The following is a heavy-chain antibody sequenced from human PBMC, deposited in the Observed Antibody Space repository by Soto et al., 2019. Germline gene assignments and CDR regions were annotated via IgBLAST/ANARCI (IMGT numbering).Heavy chain of an antibody. J-gene: IGHJ3*02. CDR2: IYTSGTT. CDR1: GLTVSDKY. V-gene: IGHV3-53*01. CDR3: ARDGFGRYDGSGSEAFDI. D-gene: IGHD3-10*01. Sequence: GGSLRLSCAASGLTVSDKYMNWVRQAPGKGLEWVSVIYTSGTTYYADSVKGRFTISRDNFKNTLYLQMNSLRAEDTAMYYCARDGFGRYDGSGSEAFDIWGQGTMVTV.